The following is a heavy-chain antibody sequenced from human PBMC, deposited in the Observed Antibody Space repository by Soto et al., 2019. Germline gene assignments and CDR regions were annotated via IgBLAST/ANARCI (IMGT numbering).Heavy chain of an antibody. Sequence: SETLSLTCAVSGGSISSGGYSWSWTRQPPGKGLEWIGYIYHSGSTYYNPSLKSRVAISVDRSKNQFSLKLSSVTAADTAVYYCARYYYGSGRTYNWFDPWGQGILVTVSS. CDR1: GGSISSGGYS. V-gene: IGHV4-30-2*01. CDR2: IYHSGST. CDR3: ARYYYGSGRTYNWFDP. D-gene: IGHD3-10*01. J-gene: IGHJ5*02.